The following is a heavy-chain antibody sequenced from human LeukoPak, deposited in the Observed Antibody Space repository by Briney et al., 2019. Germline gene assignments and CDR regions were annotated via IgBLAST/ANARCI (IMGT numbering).Heavy chain of an antibody. D-gene: IGHD6-13*01. CDR1: GYTFTSNY. V-gene: IGHV1-46*01. CDR3: AKDHYSSSWQGFDY. Sequence: ASVKVSCKAFGYTFTSNYMHWVRQAPGQGPEWMGVISPSGGSTTYAQKFQGRVTLTRDMSTSTDYLELSSLKSEDTAVYYCAKDHYSSSWQGFDYWGQGTLVTVSS. J-gene: IGHJ4*02. CDR2: ISPSGGST.